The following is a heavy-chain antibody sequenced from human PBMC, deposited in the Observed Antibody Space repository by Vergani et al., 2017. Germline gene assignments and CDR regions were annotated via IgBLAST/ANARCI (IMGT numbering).Heavy chain of an antibody. CDR3: ARFSGYYSFGALDY. J-gene: IGHJ4*02. CDR2: IYYSGST. V-gene: IGHV4-59*11. CDR1: GGSISSHY. D-gene: IGHD3-22*01. Sequence: QVQLPESGPGLVKPSETLSLTCTVSGGSISSHYWSWIRQPPGKGLEWIGYIYYSGSTNYNPSLKSRVTISVDTSKNQFSLKLSSVTAADTAVYYCARFSGYYSFGALDYWGQGTLVTVSS.